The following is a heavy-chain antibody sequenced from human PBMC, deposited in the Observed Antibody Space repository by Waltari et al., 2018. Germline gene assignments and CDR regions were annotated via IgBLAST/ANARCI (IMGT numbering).Heavy chain of an antibody. J-gene: IGHJ5*02. V-gene: IGHV4-59*01. CDR2: VNYSGIT. CDR3: ARDGLVVGGNAPGNWFDP. CDR1: GASLSSSF. D-gene: IGHD1-26*01. Sequence: QVQLQVPGPRLGKPSETLSPTCTVSGASLSSSFCSWIRQPPGKGLEWIGYVNYSGITNYNPSLKSRVVISVDPSKNRFALKLNSRTAADTAVYYCARDGLVVGGNAPGNWFDPWGQGTLVTVSS.